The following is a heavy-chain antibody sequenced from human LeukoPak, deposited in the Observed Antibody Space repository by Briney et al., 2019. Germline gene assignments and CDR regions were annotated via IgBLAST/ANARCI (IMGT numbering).Heavy chain of an antibody. Sequence: SETLSLTCAVYGGSFSGYYWSWIRQPPGKGLEWIGEINHSGSANYNPSLKSRVTISVDTSKNQFSLKLSSVTAADTAVYYCARIRFGGFDYWGQGTLVTVSS. D-gene: IGHD3-16*01. J-gene: IGHJ4*02. CDR2: INHSGSA. CDR1: GGSFSGYY. V-gene: IGHV4-34*01. CDR3: ARIRFGGFDY.